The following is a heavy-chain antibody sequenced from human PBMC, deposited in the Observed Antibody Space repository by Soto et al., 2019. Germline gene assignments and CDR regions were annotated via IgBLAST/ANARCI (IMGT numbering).Heavy chain of an antibody. CDR1: GFTFDDYA. V-gene: IGHV3-43D*04. Sequence: GGSLRLSCAASGFTFDDYAMHWVRQAPGKGLEWVSLISWDGGSTYYADSVKGRFTVSRDNSKNSLYLQMNSLRAEDTALYYCVKALAAYYDSSGTEQDYYYYGMDVWGQGTTVTVSS. J-gene: IGHJ6*02. CDR2: ISWDGGST. CDR3: VKALAAYYDSSGTEQDYYYYGMDV. D-gene: IGHD3-22*01.